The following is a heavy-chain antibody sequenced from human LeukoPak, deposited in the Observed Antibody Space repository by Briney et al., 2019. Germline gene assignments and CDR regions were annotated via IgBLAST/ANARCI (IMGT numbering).Heavy chain of an antibody. D-gene: IGHD3-9*01. Sequence: SETLSLTCTVSGGSISSSSYYWGWIRQPPGTGLEWIGSIYYSGSTYYNPSLKSRVTISVDTSKNQFSLKLSSVTAADTAVYYCARRLTGYWIHYFDYWGQGTLVTVSS. CDR2: IYYSGST. CDR1: GGSISSSSYY. J-gene: IGHJ4*02. V-gene: IGHV4-39*07. CDR3: ARRLTGYWIHYFDY.